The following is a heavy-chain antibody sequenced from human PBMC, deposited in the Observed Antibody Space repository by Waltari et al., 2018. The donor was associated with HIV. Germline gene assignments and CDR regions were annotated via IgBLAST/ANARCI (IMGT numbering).Heavy chain of an antibody. CDR3: ASPRYYYDGYGMDV. D-gene: IGHD3-22*01. Sequence: EVQLVESGGGLVKPGGSLRLSCAASGFTFSSYSMNWVRQAPGKGGEWVSSISSSSSYIYYADSVKGRFTISRDNAKNSVYLQMNSLRAEDTAVYYCASPRYYYDGYGMDVWGQGTTVTVSS. CDR2: ISSSSSYI. J-gene: IGHJ6*02. V-gene: IGHV3-21*01. CDR1: GFTFSSYS.